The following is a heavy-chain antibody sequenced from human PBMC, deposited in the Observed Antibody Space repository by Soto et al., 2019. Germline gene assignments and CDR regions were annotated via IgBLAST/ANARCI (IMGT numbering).Heavy chain of an antibody. Sequence: PGGSQRLSYAASGFTFSDAWVNWVRQAPGKGLEWVGRIKSKTDGGTTDYAAPVKGRFTISRDDSKNTLYLQMNSLKTEDTAVYYCTTEPPWFENYYGMDVWGQGTTVTVSS. CDR2: IKSKTDGGTT. V-gene: IGHV3-15*07. J-gene: IGHJ6*02. CDR3: TTEPPWFENYYGMDV. CDR1: GFTFSDAW. D-gene: IGHD3-10*01.